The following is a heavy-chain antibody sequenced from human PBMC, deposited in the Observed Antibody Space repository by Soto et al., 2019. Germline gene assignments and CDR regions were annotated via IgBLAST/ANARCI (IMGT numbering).Heavy chain of an antibody. CDR1: GGSISSGGYY. D-gene: IGHD3-9*01. CDR3: ARDSWVYDILTGXVRGAFDI. V-gene: IGHV4-31*03. CDR2: IYYSGST. Sequence: SETLSLTCTVSGGSISSGGYYWSWIRQHPGKGLEWIGYIYYSGSTYYNPSLKSRVTISVDTSKNQFSLKLSSVTAADTAVYYCARDSWVYDILTGXVRGAFDIWGQGTMVTVSS. J-gene: IGHJ3*02.